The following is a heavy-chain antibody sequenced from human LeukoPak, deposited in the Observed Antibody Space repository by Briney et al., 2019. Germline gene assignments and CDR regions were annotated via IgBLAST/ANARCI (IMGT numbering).Heavy chain of an antibody. CDR1: GFTFSSYE. Sequence: PGGSLRLSCAASGFTFSSYEMNWVRQAPGKWLEWVSYISSSGSTIYYADSVKGRFTISRDNAKNSLYPQMNSLRAEDTAVYYCAELGITMIGGVWGKGTTVTISS. J-gene: IGHJ6*04. V-gene: IGHV3-48*03. CDR3: AELGITMIGGV. CDR2: ISSSGSTI. D-gene: IGHD3-10*02.